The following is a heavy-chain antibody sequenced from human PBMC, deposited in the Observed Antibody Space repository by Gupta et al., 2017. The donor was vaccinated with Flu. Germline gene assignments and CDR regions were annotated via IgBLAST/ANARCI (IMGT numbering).Heavy chain of an antibody. CDR1: GFSFSAYA. Sequence: EVHLLESGGGLVQPGGSLRLPCATSGFSFSAYAMSWVRQAAGKGLDRVSVVNGSGFGSYYADSVKGRFSISRDNSKRTLYLQMNRLRAEDTAIYYCAKDRHWDFFRGFDSWGQGTLVTVSS. CDR3: AKDRHWDFFRGFDS. V-gene: IGHV3-23*01. CDR2: VNGSGFGS. D-gene: IGHD1-7*01. J-gene: IGHJ4*02.